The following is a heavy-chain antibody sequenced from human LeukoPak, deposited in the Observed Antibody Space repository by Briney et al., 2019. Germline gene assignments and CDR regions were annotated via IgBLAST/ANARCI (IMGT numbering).Heavy chain of an antibody. CDR2: IYYSGST. D-gene: IGHD6-6*01. V-gene: IGHV4-59*01. CDR1: GRSISRYY. Sequence: SETLSLTCTVSGRSISRYYWSWIRQPPGKGLEWIGDIYYSGSTNYKPSLKSGVTISVDTSKNQFSLKLSSVTAADTAVYYCAREEYSSSSGWFDPWGLGTLVTVYS. J-gene: IGHJ5*02. CDR3: AREEYSSSSGWFDP.